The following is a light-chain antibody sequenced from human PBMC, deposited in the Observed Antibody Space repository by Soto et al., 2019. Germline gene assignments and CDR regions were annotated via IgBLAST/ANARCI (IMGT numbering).Light chain of an antibody. J-gene: IGLJ3*02. CDR3: AAWDDSLNAWV. CDR1: NSNIGSNT. V-gene: IGLV1-44*01. Sequence: QSALTQPPSASGTPGQRVTISCSGSNSNIGSNTVNWYQQLPGTAPKLLIYSNNQRPSGVPDRFSGSKSGTSASLAISGLQSEDDADYYCAAWDDSLNAWVFGGGTKLTVL. CDR2: SNN.